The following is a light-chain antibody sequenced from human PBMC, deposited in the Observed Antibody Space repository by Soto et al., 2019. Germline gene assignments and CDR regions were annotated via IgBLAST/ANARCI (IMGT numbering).Light chain of an antibody. J-gene: IGKJ5*01. CDR1: QSPSRF. CDR2: AAS. CDR3: KQSYSMHIT. Sequence: DIQMTQSPSSLSASVGDRVTITCRASQSPSRFLNWYQQKSGKAPQLLIYAASSLETGVPSRLSGSGSGTDFTLTISGMQTEESATYYCKQSYSMHITFGQGTRLEIK. V-gene: IGKV1-39*01.